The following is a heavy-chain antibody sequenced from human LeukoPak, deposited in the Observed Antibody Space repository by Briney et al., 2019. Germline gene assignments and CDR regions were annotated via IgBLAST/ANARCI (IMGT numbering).Heavy chain of an antibody. V-gene: IGHV3-9*02. J-gene: IGHJ4*02. Sequence: GGSLSRSRVVSRLTPYEYRMHGARHVPGKGLEWVSGISWNSGSIVYADSVRGRFTISRDNDKNSLYLHMKSLRAEDTALYYCAKDGRALRTEEPWLDNWGQGTLVTVS. D-gene: IGHD6-19*01. CDR1: RLTPYEYR. CDR2: ISWNSGSI. CDR3: AKDGRALRTEEPWLDN.